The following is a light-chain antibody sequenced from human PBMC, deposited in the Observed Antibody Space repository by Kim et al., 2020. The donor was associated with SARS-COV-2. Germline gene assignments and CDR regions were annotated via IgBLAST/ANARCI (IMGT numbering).Light chain of an antibody. CDR3: QQYDTLWT. CDR1: HDIRTY. Sequence: DIQLTQSPSSLSASIGDRVTITCQASHDIRTYLNWHQQKLGKAPELLIYDASNLERGVPPRFSGSGSGTHFTLTISSLQPEDYATYYCQQYDTLWTFGQGTKVDIK. CDR2: DAS. J-gene: IGKJ1*01. V-gene: IGKV1-33*01.